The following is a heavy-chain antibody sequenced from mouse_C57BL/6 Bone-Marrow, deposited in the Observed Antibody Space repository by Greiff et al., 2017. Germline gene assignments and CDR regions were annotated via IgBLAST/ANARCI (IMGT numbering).Heavy chain of an antibody. J-gene: IGHJ4*01. CDR3: ARHSYDGYYYYAMDY. V-gene: IGHV5-6*02. CDR1: GFTFSSYG. D-gene: IGHD2-3*01. Sequence: EVKLVESGGDLVKPGGSLKLSCAASGFTFSSYGMSWVRQTPDKRLAWVATISSGGSYTYSPDSVKGRFTISRDNAKNTLYLQMSSLKSEDTAMYYCARHSYDGYYYYAMDYWGQGTSVTVSS. CDR2: ISSGGSYT.